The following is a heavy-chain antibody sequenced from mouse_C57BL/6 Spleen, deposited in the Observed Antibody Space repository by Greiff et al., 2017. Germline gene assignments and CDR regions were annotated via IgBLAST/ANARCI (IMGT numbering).Heavy chain of an antibody. D-gene: IGHD1-1*01. Sequence: QVHVKQSGAELAKPGASVKLSCKASGYTFTSYWMHWVKQRPGQGLEWIGYINPSSGYTKYNQKFKDKATLTADKSSSTAYMQLSSLTYEDSAVYYCARGDYYEYFDVWGTGTTVTVSS. CDR1: GYTFTSYW. J-gene: IGHJ1*03. V-gene: IGHV1-7*01. CDR3: ARGDYYEYFDV. CDR2: INPSSGYT.